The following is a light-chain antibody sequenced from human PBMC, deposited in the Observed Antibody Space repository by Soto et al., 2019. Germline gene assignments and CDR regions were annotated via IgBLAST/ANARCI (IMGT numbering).Light chain of an antibody. J-gene: IGLJ1*01. CDR3: QSYDSSLSGYV. V-gene: IGLV1-40*01. Sequence: QSVLTQPPSVSGAPGQRVTISCTGSSSNIGAGYDVHWYQQLPGKAPKLLIYANSNRPSGVPDRFSASKSGTSASLAITGLQAEDEADYYCQSYDSSLSGYVFGTGTKLTVL. CDR2: ANS. CDR1: SSNIGAGYD.